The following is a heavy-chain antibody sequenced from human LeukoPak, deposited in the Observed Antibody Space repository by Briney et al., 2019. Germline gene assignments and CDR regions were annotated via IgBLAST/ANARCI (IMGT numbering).Heavy chain of an antibody. Sequence: GASVKVSCKASGGTFSSYAISWVRQAPGQGLEWMGRIIPILGIANYAQKFQGRVTITADKSTSTAYMELSSLRSEDTAVYYCAREPSYDFWSGYLPGYYYGMDVWGQGTTVTVSS. V-gene: IGHV1-69*04. CDR2: IIPILGIA. CDR3: AREPSYDFWSGYLPGYYYGMDV. J-gene: IGHJ6*02. CDR1: GGTFSSYA. D-gene: IGHD3-3*01.